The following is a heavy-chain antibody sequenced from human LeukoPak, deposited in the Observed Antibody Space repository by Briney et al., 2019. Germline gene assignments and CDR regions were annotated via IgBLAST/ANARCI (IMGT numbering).Heavy chain of an antibody. J-gene: IGHJ5*02. CDR2: ITNSGNTM. CDR3: ARGAGPLFDP. V-gene: IGHV3-11*01. CDR1: GFIFSDRY. Sequence: TGGSLRLSCAASGFIFSDRYMSWIRQAPGKGLEWISYITNSGNTMYYADSVKGRFTISRDNAKKSLYLQMNSLRDADTAVYYCARGAGPLFDPWGQGALVTVSS.